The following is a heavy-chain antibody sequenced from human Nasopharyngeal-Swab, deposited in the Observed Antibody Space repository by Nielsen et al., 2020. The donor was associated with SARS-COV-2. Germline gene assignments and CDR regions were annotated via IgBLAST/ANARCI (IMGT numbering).Heavy chain of an antibody. V-gene: IGHV1-2*02. J-gene: IGHJ6*02. D-gene: IGHD2-2*01. Sequence: ASVQVSCKASGYTFTGYYMHWVRQAPGQGLEWMGWINPNSGGTNYAQKFQGRVTMTRDTSISTAYMELSRLRSDDTAVYYCAREQMVVVPAAINYYYYGMDVWGQGTTVTVSS. CDR1: GYTFTGYY. CDR3: AREQMVVVPAAINYYYYGMDV. CDR2: INPNSGGT.